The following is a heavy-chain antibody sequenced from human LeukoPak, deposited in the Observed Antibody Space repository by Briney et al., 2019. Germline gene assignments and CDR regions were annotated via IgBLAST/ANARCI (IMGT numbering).Heavy chain of an antibody. D-gene: IGHD5-24*01. CDR3: VRNMEKMATIAYYYYGMDV. Sequence: HPGGSLRLSCSASGFTLSSYAMHWVRKAPGEGLESVSAISSNGGSTYYADSVKGRFTISRDNSKNTLDLQMRSLRTEDTAVYYCVRNMEKMATIAYYYYGMDVWGQGTTVTVSS. J-gene: IGHJ6*02. CDR1: GFTLSSYA. V-gene: IGHV3-64D*06. CDR2: ISSNGGST.